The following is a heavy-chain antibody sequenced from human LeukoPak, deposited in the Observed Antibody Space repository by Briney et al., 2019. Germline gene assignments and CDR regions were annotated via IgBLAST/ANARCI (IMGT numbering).Heavy chain of an antibody. CDR1: GFTFSSYG. CDR3: AKRSFPLRATQSPDY. J-gene: IGHJ4*02. Sequence: GGYLRLSCAASGFTFSSYGTHWVRQAPGKGLEGVAFIRYDGSNKYYADSVKGRFTISRDNSKNTLYLQMNSLIGEDTAVYYCAKRSFPLRATQSPDYWGQGTLVTVSS. V-gene: IGHV3-30*02. D-gene: IGHD5-24*01. CDR2: IRYDGSNK.